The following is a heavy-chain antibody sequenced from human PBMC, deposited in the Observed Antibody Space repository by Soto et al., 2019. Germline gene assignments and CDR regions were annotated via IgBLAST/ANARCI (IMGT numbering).Heavy chain of an antibody. CDR3: ARGQRFSDWFDP. J-gene: IGHJ5*02. Sequence: QVHLQESGPGLVKPSETLSLTCSVSGGTISGYYWTWIRQPAGKGLEWIGRIYSSGNTKYNPSLQSRVTMSLDTSNNQFSLRLTSGTAADTAVYYCARGQRFSDWFDPWGQGTLVTVSS. D-gene: IGHD3-3*01. CDR2: IYSSGNT. CDR1: GGTISGYY. V-gene: IGHV4-4*07.